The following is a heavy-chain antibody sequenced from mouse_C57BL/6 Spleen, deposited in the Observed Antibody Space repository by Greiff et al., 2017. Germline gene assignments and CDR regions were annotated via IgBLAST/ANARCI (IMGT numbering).Heavy chain of an antibody. CDR1: GYTFTSYG. J-gene: IGHJ4*01. V-gene: IGHV1-81*01. D-gene: IGHD1-1*01. CDR2: IYPRSGNT. Sequence: VQRVESGAELARPGASVKLSCKASGYTFTSYGISWVKQRTGQGLEWIGEIYPRSGNTYYNEKFKGKATLTADKSSSTAYMELRSLTSEDSAVYFCARRGGLTTVVADAMDYWGQGTSVTVSS. CDR3: ARRGGLTTVVADAMDY.